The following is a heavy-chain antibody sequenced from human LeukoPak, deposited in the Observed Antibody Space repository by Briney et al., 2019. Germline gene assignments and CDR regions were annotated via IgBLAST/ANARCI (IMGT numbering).Heavy chain of an antibody. CDR1: GFTFDDYG. CDR2: INWNGGST. CDR3: AREASLNSYDFWSGSDGPFDY. Sequence: GGSLRLSCAASGFTFDDYGMSWVRQAPGKGPEWVSGINWNGGSTGYADSVKGRFTISRDNAKNSLYLQMNSLRAEDTALYYCAREASLNSYDFWSGSDGPFDYWGQGTLVTVSS. D-gene: IGHD3-3*01. J-gene: IGHJ4*02. V-gene: IGHV3-20*04.